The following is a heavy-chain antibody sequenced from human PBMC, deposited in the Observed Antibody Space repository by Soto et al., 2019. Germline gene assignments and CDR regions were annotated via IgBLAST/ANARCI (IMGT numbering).Heavy chain of an antibody. CDR1: GGSISSGGYY. Sequence: SETLSLTCTVSGGSISSGGYYWSWIRQHPGKGLEWIGYIYYSGSTYYNPSLKSRVTISVDTSKNQFSLKLSSVTAADTAVYYCARDGLRRGSSERIGAFDIWGQGTMVTVSS. J-gene: IGHJ3*02. CDR3: ARDGLRRGSSERIGAFDI. CDR2: IYYSGST. V-gene: IGHV4-31*03. D-gene: IGHD2-21*02.